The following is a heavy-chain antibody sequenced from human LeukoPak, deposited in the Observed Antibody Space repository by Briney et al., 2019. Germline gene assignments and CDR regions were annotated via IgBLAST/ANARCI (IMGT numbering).Heavy chain of an antibody. D-gene: IGHD6-13*01. CDR1: GGSLSGYY. Sequence: SETLSLTCAVYGGSLSGYYWSWIRQPPGKGLEWIGEINHSGSTNYNPSLKSRVTISVDTSKNQFSLKLSSVTAADTAVYYCARPRRAAAGTGPFDYWGQGTLVTVSS. V-gene: IGHV4-34*01. CDR2: INHSGST. J-gene: IGHJ4*02. CDR3: ARPRRAAAGTGPFDY.